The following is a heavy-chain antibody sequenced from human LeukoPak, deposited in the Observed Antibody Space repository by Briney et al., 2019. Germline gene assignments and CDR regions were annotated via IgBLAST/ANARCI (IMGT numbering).Heavy chain of an antibody. J-gene: IGHJ4*02. CDR2: ISSSSSYI. Sequence: GGSLRLSCAASGFTFSSYSMNWVRQAPGKGLEWVSSISSSSSYIYYADSVKGRFTISRDNAKNSLYLQMNSLRAEDTAVYYCARGSDSSGYYNYFDYWGQGTLVNVSS. CDR3: ARGSDSSGYYNYFDY. D-gene: IGHD3-22*01. CDR1: GFTFSSYS. V-gene: IGHV3-21*01.